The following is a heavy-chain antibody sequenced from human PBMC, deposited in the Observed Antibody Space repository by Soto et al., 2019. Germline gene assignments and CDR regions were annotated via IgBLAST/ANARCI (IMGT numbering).Heavy chain of an antibody. V-gene: IGHV3-74*01. CDR3: ARGIFGSGTANDY. D-gene: IGHD3-10*01. CDR2: INGDGSGT. Sequence: EVQLVESGGGLVQPGGSLRLSCAASEFTFSGSWMHWVRQAPGKGLVWVSRINGDGSGTSYADFVKGRFTISRDNAKNTLFLQMNGLRAEDTAVYYCARGIFGSGTANDYWGQGTLVTVSS. J-gene: IGHJ4*02. CDR1: EFTFSGSW.